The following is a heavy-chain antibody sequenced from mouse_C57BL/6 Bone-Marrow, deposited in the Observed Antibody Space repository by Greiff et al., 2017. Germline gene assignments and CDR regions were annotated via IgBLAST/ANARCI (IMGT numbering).Heavy chain of an antibody. Sequence: VQGVESGPGLVAPSQSLSITCTVSGFSLTSYGVDWVRQTPGKGLEWLGVIWGGGSTNNNSALMSRLGISTDNSKSQFFLKMNSLQTEDTAMYYCAKTWTPYYAMDYWGQGTSVTVSS. CDR3: AKTWTPYYAMDY. CDR1: GFSLTSYG. CDR2: IWGGGST. J-gene: IGHJ4*01. V-gene: IGHV2-9*01.